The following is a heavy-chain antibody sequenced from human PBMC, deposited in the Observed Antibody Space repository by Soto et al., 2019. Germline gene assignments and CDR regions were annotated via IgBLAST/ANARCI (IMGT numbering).Heavy chain of an antibody. V-gene: IGHV2-5*02. CDR3: AHRVLRAVFGLVTTTAIYFDF. CDR1: GFSLTTSGVG. Sequence: QITLNESGPTVVKPTETLPLTCTFSGFSLTTSGVGVGWVRQSPGKAPEWLAFIYWDDDKRYSTSLKSRLTITKDTSKNQVVLTMANVDPADTATYYCAHRVLRAVFGLVTTTAIYFDFWGQGAPVVVSS. J-gene: IGHJ4*02. D-gene: IGHD3-3*01. CDR2: IYWDDDK.